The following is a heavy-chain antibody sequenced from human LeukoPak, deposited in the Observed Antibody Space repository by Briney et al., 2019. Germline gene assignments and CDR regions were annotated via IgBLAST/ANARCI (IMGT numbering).Heavy chain of an antibody. CDR3: ARGDSKFWLLLPRGRKTYGMDV. D-gene: IGHD3-22*01. V-gene: IGHV3-74*01. Sequence: GGSLRLSCAASGFTFSSYWMHWVRQAPGKGLVWVSRINSDGSSTSYADSVKGRFTISRDNAKNTLYLQMNSLRAEDTAVYYCARGDSKFWLLLPRGRKTYGMDVWGQGTTVTVSS. CDR2: INSDGSST. J-gene: IGHJ6*02. CDR1: GFTFSSYW.